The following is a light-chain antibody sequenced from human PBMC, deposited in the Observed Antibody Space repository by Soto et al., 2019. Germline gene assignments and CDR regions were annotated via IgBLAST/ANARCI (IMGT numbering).Light chain of an antibody. J-gene: IGKJ4*01. Sequence: DIQLTQSPSFLSASVGDRVTITCRASQGISSYLAWYQQKPGKAPKLLIYAASTLQSGVPSRFSGSGSETEFTLTISSLQPEDCATYYCQQLNSYPLTFGGGTKVEIK. CDR3: QQLNSYPLT. V-gene: IGKV1-9*01. CDR1: QGISSY. CDR2: AAS.